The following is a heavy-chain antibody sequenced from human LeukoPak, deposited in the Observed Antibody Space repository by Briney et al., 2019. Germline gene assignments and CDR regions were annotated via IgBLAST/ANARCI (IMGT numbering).Heavy chain of an antibody. CDR2: IIPIFGTA. CDR3: ASGGMTTVTTFDY. CDR1: VGTYSSYA. J-gene: IGHJ4*02. Sequence: SVKVSCKASVGTYSSYAISWVRQAPGQGLEWMGGIIPIFGTANYAQKFQGRVTITADKSTSTAYMELSSLRSEDTAVYYCASGGMTTVTTFDYWGQGTLVTVSS. D-gene: IGHD4-11*01. V-gene: IGHV1-69*06.